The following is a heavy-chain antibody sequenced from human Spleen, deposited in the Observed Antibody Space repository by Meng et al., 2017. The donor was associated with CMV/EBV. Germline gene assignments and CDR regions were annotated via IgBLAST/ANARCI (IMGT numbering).Heavy chain of an antibody. D-gene: IGHD3-10*01. CDR1: GYTFTSYG. CDR2: ISAYNGNT. Sequence: ASVKVSCKASGYTFTSYGISWVRQAPGQGLEWMGWISAYNGNTNYAQKLQGRVTMTTDTSTSTAYMELRSLRSDDTAVYYCARGPYYYGSGSKRLMDVWGQGTTVTVSS. CDR3: ARGPYYYGSGSKRLMDV. J-gene: IGHJ6*02. V-gene: IGHV1-18*01.